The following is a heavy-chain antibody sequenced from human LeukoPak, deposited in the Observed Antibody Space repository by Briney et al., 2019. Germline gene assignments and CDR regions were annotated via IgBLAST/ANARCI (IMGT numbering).Heavy chain of an antibody. CDR3: ARDLDSTAFAI. D-gene: IGHD3-22*01. J-gene: IGHJ3*02. CDR2: IYHSGST. CDR1: GYSISSGYY. Sequence: SETLSLTCTVSGYSISSGYYWGWIRQPPGKGLGWIGRIYHSGSTYYKPSLKSRVTISVDTSKNHFSLRMSSVTAADTAVYYCARDLDSTAFAIWGQPTMVTAYS. V-gene: IGHV4-38-2*02.